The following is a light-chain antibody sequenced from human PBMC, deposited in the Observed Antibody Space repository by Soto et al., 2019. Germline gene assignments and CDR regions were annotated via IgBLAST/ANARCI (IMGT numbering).Light chain of an antibody. J-gene: IGLJ1*01. V-gene: IGLV2-14*01. Sequence: QSVLTQPASVSGSPGQSITISCTGTGSDVGAYNYVSWYQQYPGKAPKVTIFEVRKRPSGVSNRFSGSKSGDTASLTISGLQAEDEADYYCSSYRSSTTFVFGTGTKVTVL. CDR3: SSYRSSTTFV. CDR1: GSDVGAYNY. CDR2: EVR.